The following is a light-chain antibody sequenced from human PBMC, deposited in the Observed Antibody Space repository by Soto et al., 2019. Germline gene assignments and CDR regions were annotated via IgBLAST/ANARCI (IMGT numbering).Light chain of an antibody. CDR1: QSVSSN. J-gene: IGKJ1*01. Sequence: VWAQYQATLSLSPGERCTLSCRASQSVSSNLAWYQQKPGQAPRLLIYGASSRATGIPDRFSGSGSGTDFTLTISRLEPEDFAVYYCQQYGSSPWTFGQGTKVDIK. CDR2: GAS. CDR3: QQYGSSPWT. V-gene: IGKV3-20*01.